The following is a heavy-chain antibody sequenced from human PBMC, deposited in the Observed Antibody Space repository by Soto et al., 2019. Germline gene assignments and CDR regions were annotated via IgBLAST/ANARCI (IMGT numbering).Heavy chain of an antibody. Sequence: ASVKVSCKASGGTFSSYAISWVRQAPGQGLEWMGGIIPIFGTANYAQKFQGRVTITADESTSTAYMELSSLRSEDTAVYYCARPGTRFGGYYYYGMDVWGQGTTVTVSS. D-gene: IGHD3-10*01. V-gene: IGHV1-69*13. J-gene: IGHJ6*02. CDR2: IIPIFGTA. CDR3: ARPGTRFGGYYYYGMDV. CDR1: GGTFSSYA.